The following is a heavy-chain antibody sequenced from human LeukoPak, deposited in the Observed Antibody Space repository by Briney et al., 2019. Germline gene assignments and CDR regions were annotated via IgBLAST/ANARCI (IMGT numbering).Heavy chain of an antibody. CDR3: AREDYDDIGNWVGFDH. V-gene: IGHV1-2*02. J-gene: IGHJ4*02. CDR1: GYTFTDYY. D-gene: IGHD3-22*01. Sequence: ASVKVSCKASGYTFTDYYIHWVRQAPGQGLEWMGCINSNTGATNYAQKFQGRVTMTRDTSISTASMELSRLTSHDTAVYFCAREDYDDIGNWVGFDHWGRGTLVTVSS. CDR2: INSNTGAT.